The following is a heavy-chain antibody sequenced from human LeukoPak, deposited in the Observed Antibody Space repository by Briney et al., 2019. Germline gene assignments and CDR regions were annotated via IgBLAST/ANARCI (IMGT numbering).Heavy chain of an antibody. D-gene: IGHD4-17*01. V-gene: IGHV3-7*01. J-gene: IGHJ4*02. CDR1: GFTFSSYW. Sequence: GGSLRHSCAASGFTFSSYWMSGVRQAPGKGLEWVANIKQDGSEKYYVDSVKGRFTISRDNAKNSLYLQMNSLRAEDTAVYYCATGLRLYYFDYWGQGTLVSVSS. CDR3: ATGLRLYYFDY. CDR2: IKQDGSEK.